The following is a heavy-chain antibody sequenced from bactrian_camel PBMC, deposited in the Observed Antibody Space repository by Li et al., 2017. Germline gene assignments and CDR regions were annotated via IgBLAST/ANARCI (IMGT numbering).Heavy chain of an antibody. CDR1: RFGYHTYI. V-gene: IGHV3S6*01. D-gene: IGHD2*01. J-gene: IGHJ6*01. CDR2: LFPFNNQD. CDR3: AARGPYCYTKLSVADFTY. Sequence: HVQLVESGGGSVQAGGSLRLSCTASATSSAASRFGYHTYIMAWFRQAPGSGREGVAALFPFNNQDFYADSVKGRFTISQDNAKNTVYLQMNSLKPEDTAMYYCAARGPYCYTKLSVADFTYWGQGTQVTVS.